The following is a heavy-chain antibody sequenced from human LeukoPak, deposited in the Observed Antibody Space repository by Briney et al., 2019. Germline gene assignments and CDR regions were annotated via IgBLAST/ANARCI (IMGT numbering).Heavy chain of an antibody. D-gene: IGHD4-17*01. Sequence: ASVKVSCKASGCTFTSYYMHWVRQAPGQGLEWMGIINPSGGSTSYAQKFQGRVTMTRDTSTSTVYMELSSVRSEDTAVYYCARDRGGDYGRGRYYYYYMDVWGKGTTVTVSS. J-gene: IGHJ6*03. CDR2: INPSGGST. CDR1: GCTFTSYY. CDR3: ARDRGGDYGRGRYYYYYMDV. V-gene: IGHV1-46*01.